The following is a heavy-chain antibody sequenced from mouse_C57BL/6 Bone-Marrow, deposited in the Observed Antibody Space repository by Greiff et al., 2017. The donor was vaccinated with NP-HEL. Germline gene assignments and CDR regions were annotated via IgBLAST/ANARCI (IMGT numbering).Heavy chain of an antibody. CDR1: EYEFPSHD. Sequence: DVMLVESGGGLVQPGESLKLSCESNEYEFPSHDMSWVRKTPEKRLELVAAINSDGGSTYYPDTMERRFIISRDNTKKTLYLQMSSLRSEDTALYYCARGGSTGTMYWYFDVWGTGTTVTVSS. CDR3: ARGGSTGTMYWYFDV. J-gene: IGHJ1*03. CDR2: INSDGGST. V-gene: IGHV5-2*01. D-gene: IGHD4-1*02.